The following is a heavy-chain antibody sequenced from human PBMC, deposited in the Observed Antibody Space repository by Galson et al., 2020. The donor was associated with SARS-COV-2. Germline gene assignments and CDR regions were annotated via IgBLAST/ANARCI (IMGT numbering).Heavy chain of an antibody. CDR3: AYASVGVWSCYLGY. CDR1: GISLSTSGVG. Sequence: KMPGPTLVTPTQPLTLTCTFAGISLSTSGVGVGWIRQPPGKALEWLALIYRDDDKRYSPSLKSRLTITKDTSKNQVVLTMTNMDPVDTATYYCAYASVGVWSCYLGYWGQGTLVTVSS. V-gene: IGHV2-5*02. CDR2: IYRDDDK. D-gene: IGHD3-3*01. J-gene: IGHJ4*02.